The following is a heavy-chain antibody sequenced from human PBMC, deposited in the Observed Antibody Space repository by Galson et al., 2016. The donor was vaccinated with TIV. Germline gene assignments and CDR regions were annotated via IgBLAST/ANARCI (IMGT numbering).Heavy chain of an antibody. Sequence: SLRLSCAAPGFTFSSYAMNWVRQAPGKGLEWVALISASGGHTFYTDSVKGRFTISKDSSKNTLYLQMVSLSAEDTAVYFCVRDETVVSPASHWGQGTLVTVSS. CDR2: ISASGGHT. J-gene: IGHJ4*02. CDR1: GFTFSSYA. D-gene: IGHD2-15*01. CDR3: VRDETVVSPASH. V-gene: IGHV3-23*01.